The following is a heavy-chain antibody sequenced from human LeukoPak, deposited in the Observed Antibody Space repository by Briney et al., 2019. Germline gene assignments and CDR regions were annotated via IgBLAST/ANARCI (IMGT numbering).Heavy chain of an antibody. Sequence: GGSLRLSCAASGFTFSSYSMNWVRQAPGKGLEWVSSISGSSSYIYYADSVKGRFTISRDNSKNTLYLQMNGLRAEDTAIYYCAKDDGNNAKLLLDYWGQGTLVTVSS. D-gene: IGHD2/OR15-2a*01. V-gene: IGHV3-21*04. CDR2: ISGSSSYI. CDR3: AKDDGNNAKLLLDY. J-gene: IGHJ4*02. CDR1: GFTFSSYS.